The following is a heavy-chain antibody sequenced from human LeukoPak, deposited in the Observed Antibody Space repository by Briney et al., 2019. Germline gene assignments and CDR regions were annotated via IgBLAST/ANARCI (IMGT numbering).Heavy chain of an antibody. V-gene: IGHV4-39*01. D-gene: IGHD3-3*01. Sequence: TETLSLTCAVSGDSISTTNYYWGWIRQPPGKGLEWIGIIYYSGITHYNPSLKSRVTILVDTSKNQFSLKLSSVTDADTAVYYCARVRRSLNWFDSWGQGTLVTVSS. CDR3: ARVRRSLNWFDS. J-gene: IGHJ5*01. CDR1: GDSISTTNYY. CDR2: IYYSGIT.